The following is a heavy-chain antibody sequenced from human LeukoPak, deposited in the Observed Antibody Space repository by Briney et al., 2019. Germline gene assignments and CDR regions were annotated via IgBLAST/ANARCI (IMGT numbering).Heavy chain of an antibody. V-gene: IGHV4-59*01. D-gene: IGHD3-3*01. J-gene: IGHJ5*02. CDR1: GGSISSYC. Sequence: SETLSLTCTVSGGSISSYCWSWIRQPPGKGLEWIGYIYYSGSTNYNPSLKSRVTISVDTSKNQFSLKLSSVTAADTAVYYCARADPMLPYYDFWSGYHNWFDPRGQGTLVTVSS. CDR3: ARADPMLPYYDFWSGYHNWFDP. CDR2: IYYSGST.